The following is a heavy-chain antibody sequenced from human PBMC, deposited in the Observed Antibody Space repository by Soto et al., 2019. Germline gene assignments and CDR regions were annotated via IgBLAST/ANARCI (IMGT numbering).Heavy chain of an antibody. CDR2: IYYSGST. Sequence: PSETLSLTCTVSGGSISSYYWSWIRQPPGKGLEWIGYIYYSGSTNYNPSLKSRVTISVDTSKNQFSLKLSSVTAADTAVYYCARSLELQPYYYYYYMDVWGKGTTVTVSS. CDR1: GGSISSYY. D-gene: IGHD1-7*01. V-gene: IGHV4-59*01. CDR3: ARSLELQPYYYYYYMDV. J-gene: IGHJ6*03.